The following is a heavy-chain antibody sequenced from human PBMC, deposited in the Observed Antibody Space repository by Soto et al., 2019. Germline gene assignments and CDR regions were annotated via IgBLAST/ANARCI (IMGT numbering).Heavy chain of an antibody. CDR2: IYYSGSI. CDR1: GGSVSSSGNY. J-gene: IGHJ6*02. Sequence: PSETLSLTCTVSGGSVSSSGNYWSWIRQHPGKGLEWIGYIYYSGSIYYNPSLKSRIIISVDTSKNQFSLKLSSVTAVDTAVYFCARGSFYYGSGSYFPMDVWGQGTTVTVSS. V-gene: IGHV4-31*03. D-gene: IGHD3-10*01. CDR3: ARGSFYYGSGSYFPMDV.